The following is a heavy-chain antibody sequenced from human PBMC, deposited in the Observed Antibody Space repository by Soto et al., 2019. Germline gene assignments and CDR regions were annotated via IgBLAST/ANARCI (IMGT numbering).Heavy chain of an antibody. CDR2: INPNNGDT. V-gene: IGHV1-2*06. D-gene: IGHD6-13*01. CDR1: GYFFTSHY. CDR3: ARMASAGTLNWFDP. Sequence: QVPLVQSGAEVEKPGASVKVSCKTSGYFFTSHYIHWVRLAPGRGLEWMGRINPNNGDTNSPQKFQGRVTMTRDASTGTSHLELSSLTSDDTAVYYCARMASAGTLNWFDPWGQGTLVTVSS. J-gene: IGHJ5*02.